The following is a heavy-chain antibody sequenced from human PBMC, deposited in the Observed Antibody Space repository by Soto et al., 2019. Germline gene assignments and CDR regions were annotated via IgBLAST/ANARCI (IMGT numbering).Heavy chain of an antibody. V-gene: IGHV1-3*05. D-gene: IGHD6-19*01. CDR3: ASAVAVPADFDS. CDR1: GYTFTAYA. CDR2: MNAGNGNT. Sequence: QVQLVQSGAEEKKPGASVKVSCKASGYTFTAYAMHWVRQAPGQRLEWMGWMNAGNGNTKYAQKFQGRVTITRDTSASTAYMELSSLRSADTAMYYCASAVAVPADFDSWGQGTLVTVSS. J-gene: IGHJ4*02.